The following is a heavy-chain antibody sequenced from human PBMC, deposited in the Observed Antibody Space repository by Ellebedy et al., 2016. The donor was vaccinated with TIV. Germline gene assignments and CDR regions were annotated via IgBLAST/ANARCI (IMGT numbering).Heavy chain of an antibody. D-gene: IGHD2-2*01. CDR3: ARGQLDLVPAATFIAAPDYYYYGMDV. J-gene: IGHJ6*02. Sequence: SVKVSCXASGGTFSSYAISWVRQAPGQGLEWMGGIIPIFGTANYAQKFQGRVTITADKSTSTAYMELSSLRSEDTAVYYCARGQLDLVPAATFIAAPDYYYYGMDVWGQGTTVTVSS. CDR1: GGTFSSYA. CDR2: IIPIFGTA. V-gene: IGHV1-69*06.